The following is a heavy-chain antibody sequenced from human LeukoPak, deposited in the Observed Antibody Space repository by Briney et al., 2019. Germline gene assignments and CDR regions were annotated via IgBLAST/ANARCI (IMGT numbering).Heavy chain of an antibody. D-gene: IGHD5-18*01. CDR3: AITPGYSYGLSYFDY. J-gene: IGHJ4*02. CDR1: GFTFSSYA. CDR2: ISGSGGST. Sequence: SGGSLRLSCAASGFTFSSYAMSWVRQAPGKGLEWVSSISGSGGSTYYADSVKGRFTISRDNSKNTLYLQMNSLRAEDTAVYYCAITPGYSYGLSYFDYWGQGTLVTVSS. V-gene: IGHV3-23*01.